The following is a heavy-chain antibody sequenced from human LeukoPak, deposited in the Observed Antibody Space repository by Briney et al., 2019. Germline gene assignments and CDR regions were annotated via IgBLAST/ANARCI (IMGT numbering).Heavy chain of an antibody. CDR2: INPNSGGT. CDR1: GYTFTDYY. CDR3: ARGTTLTTLPYYYYYMDV. J-gene: IGHJ6*03. Sequence: ASVKVSCKASGYTFTDYYLHWVRQAPGQGLEWMGWINPNSGGTNYAQKFQGRVTMTRDTSIGTAYIELSRLKSDDTALYYCARGTTLTTLPYYYYYMDVWGKGTTVTISS. V-gene: IGHV1-2*02. D-gene: IGHD4-17*01.